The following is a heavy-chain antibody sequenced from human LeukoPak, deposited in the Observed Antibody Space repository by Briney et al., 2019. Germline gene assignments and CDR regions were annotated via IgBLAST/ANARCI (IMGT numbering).Heavy chain of an antibody. V-gene: IGHV1-18*01. J-gene: IGHJ4*02. CDR3: AXXXXXDSSRYYQPFDY. D-gene: IGHD3-22*01. Sequence: ASVKVSCKASGYTFTSYGISWVRQAPGQGLEWMGWISAYNGNTNYAQKLQGRVTMTTDTSTSTAYMELRSLRSDDTAVYYCAXXXXXDSSRYYQPFDYWGQGTLVTVSS. CDR2: ISAYNGNT. CDR1: GYTFTSYG.